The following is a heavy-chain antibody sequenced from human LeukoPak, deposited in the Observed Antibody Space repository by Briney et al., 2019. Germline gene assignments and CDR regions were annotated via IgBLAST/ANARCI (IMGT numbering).Heavy chain of an antibody. CDR3: AREAEIPVPGCIDC. Sequence: GASLRLSCAASGGTFSSYSMNWVRQAPGQGLVWVSRINSDVSRTSYADYVKGRFTISRDNAKNILYLQMNSLRDEDTAVYYCAREAEIPVPGCIDCWGQGTLVTVSS. J-gene: IGHJ4*01. CDR1: GGTFSSYS. D-gene: IGHD5-24*01. V-gene: IGHV3-74*01. CDR2: INSDVSRT.